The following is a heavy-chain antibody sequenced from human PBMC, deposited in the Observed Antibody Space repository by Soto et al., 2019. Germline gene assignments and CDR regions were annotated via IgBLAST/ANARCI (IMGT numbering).Heavy chain of an antibody. CDR2: ISYDGSNK. Sequence: QVQLVESGGGVVQPGRSLRLSCAASGFTFSSYGMHWVRQAPGKGLEWVAVISYDGSNKYYADSVKGRFTISRDNSKNTLYRQMNSRRAEDTAVYYCAKDHRRIAVAAPLGSWGQGTLVTVSS. CDR1: GFTFSSYG. CDR3: AKDHRRIAVAAPLGS. V-gene: IGHV3-30*18. D-gene: IGHD6-19*01. J-gene: IGHJ5*02.